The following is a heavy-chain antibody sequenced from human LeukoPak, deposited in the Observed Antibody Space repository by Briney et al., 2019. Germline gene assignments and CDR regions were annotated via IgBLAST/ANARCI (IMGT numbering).Heavy chain of an antibody. CDR3: ARGNPLEGDYGFRTTYYGMDV. J-gene: IGHJ6*02. D-gene: IGHD4-17*01. CDR1: GGTFTSYA. Sequence: SVKVSCKASGGTFTSYAISWVRQAPGQGLEWMGGIIPIFGTANYAQKFQGRVTITADESTSTAYMELSSLRSEDTAVYYCARGNPLEGDYGFRTTYYGMDVWGQGTTVTVSS. CDR2: IIPIFGTA. V-gene: IGHV1-69*01.